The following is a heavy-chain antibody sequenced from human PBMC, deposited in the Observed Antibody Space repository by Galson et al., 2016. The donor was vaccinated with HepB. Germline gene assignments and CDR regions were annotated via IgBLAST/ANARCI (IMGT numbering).Heavy chain of an antibody. CDR3: AHSVTFGGVARRFDY. J-gene: IGHJ4*02. V-gene: IGHV2-5*02. CDR2: IYWDDDK. CDR1: GFSLSTSGVG. D-gene: IGHD3-16*01. Sequence: PALVKPTQTLTLTCTFSGFSLSTSGVGVGWIRQPPGKALEWLALIYWDDDKRYSPSLKSRLTITKDTSKNQVVLTMTNMDPEDTATYYCAHSVTFGGVARRFDYWGQGTLVTVSS.